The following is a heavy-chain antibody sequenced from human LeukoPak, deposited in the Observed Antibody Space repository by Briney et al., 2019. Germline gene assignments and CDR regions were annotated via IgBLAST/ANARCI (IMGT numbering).Heavy chain of an antibody. CDR3: ARALAAADIKCYYYYYMDV. CDR2: ISSSSTI. D-gene: IGHD6-13*01. CDR1: GFTFSSYS. V-gene: IGHV3-48*04. Sequence: GGSLRLSCAASGFTFSSYSMNWVRQAPGKGLEWVSYISSSSTIYYADSVKGRFTNSRDNAKNSLYLQMNSLRAEDTAVYYCARALAAADIKCYYYYYMDVWGKGTTVTVSS. J-gene: IGHJ6*03.